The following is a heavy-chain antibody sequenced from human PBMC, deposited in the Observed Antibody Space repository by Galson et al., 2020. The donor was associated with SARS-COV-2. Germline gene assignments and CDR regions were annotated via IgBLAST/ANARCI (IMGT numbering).Heavy chain of an antibody. CDR1: GLSLSTSGVG. CDR2: IYWVDDK. Sequence: KMSGPTLVKPKQTLTLTCTFSGLSLSTSGVGVGWIRQTPGKALEWLAVIYWVDDKRYSPSLKSRHIITKVTSKNQVVLTMNNMDPVDTATYYCGWQFSWCGEFDYWGQGTLVTVSS. J-gene: IGHJ4*02. D-gene: IGHD3-10*01. CDR3: GWQFSWCGEFDY. V-gene: IGHV2-5*02.